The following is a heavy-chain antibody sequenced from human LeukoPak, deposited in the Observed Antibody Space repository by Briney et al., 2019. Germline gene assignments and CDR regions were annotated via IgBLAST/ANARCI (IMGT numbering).Heavy chain of an antibody. CDR3: ATPNPRAVPYFDY. CDR1: GGTFSSYA. Sequence: SVKVSCKASGGTFSSYAISWVRQAPGQGLEWMGRIIPILGIAIYAQKFQGRVTMTEDTSTDTAYMEPSSLRSEDTAVYYCATPNPRAVPYFDYWGQGTLVTVSS. J-gene: IGHJ4*02. V-gene: IGHV1-69*04. CDR2: IIPILGIA.